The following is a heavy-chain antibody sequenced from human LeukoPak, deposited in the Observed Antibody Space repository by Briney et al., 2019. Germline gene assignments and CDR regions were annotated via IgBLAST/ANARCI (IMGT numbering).Heavy chain of an antibody. D-gene: IGHD6-6*01. CDR1: GFTFSSYW. J-gene: IGHJ4*02. CDR3: ARDRGGDEYSTDFLFG. CDR2: IKQDGSEK. V-gene: IGHV3-7*01. Sequence: GGSLRLSCAASGFTFSSYWMSWVRQAPGKGLEWGANIKQDGSEKYYVDSVKGRFTISRDNAKNSLYLQMNSLRAEDTAVYYCARDRGGDEYSTDFLFGRGQGTLVTVSS.